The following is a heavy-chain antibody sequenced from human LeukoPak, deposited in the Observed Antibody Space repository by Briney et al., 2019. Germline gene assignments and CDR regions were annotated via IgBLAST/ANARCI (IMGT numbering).Heavy chain of an antibody. J-gene: IGHJ4*02. CDR3: ARDQRYYYDSSGYYSYFDY. D-gene: IGHD3-22*01. CDR2: IYYSGST. Sequence: SETLSLTCSVSGGSINSYYWSWIRQPPGKGLVWIGYIYYSGSTNYNPSLKSRVTISIDTSKNQFSLKLNSVTAADTAVYYCARDQRYYYDSSGYYSYFDYWGQGTLVTVSS. V-gene: IGHV4-59*01. CDR1: GGSINSYY.